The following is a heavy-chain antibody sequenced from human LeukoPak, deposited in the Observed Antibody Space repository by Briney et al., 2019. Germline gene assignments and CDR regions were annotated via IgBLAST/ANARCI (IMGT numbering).Heavy chain of an antibody. CDR3: AKDSPTVTTVGWGAR. CDR1: GFTFSNYA. D-gene: IGHD4-17*01. Sequence: GGSLSLFCAASGFTFSNYAMKWVPQAPGKGLEWGSAISGGSAYYADTVKGRFTISRDNSKNTLYLQMNSLRVEDTAVYYCAKDSPTVTTVGWGARWGQGTLVTVSS. J-gene: IGHJ4*02. V-gene: IGHV3-23*01. CDR2: ISGGSA.